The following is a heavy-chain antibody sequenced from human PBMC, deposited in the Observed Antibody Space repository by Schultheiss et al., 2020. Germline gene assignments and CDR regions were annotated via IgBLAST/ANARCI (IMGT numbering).Heavy chain of an antibody. D-gene: IGHD6-13*01. CDR2: ISWNSGSI. CDR3: TRIAAAGWGGWTYYYGMDV. V-gene: IGHV3-9*01. J-gene: IGHJ6*02. CDR1: GFTFDDYA. Sequence: GGSLRLSCAASGFTFDDYAMHWVRQAPGKGLEWVSGISWNSGSIGYADSVKGRFTISRDNAKNSLYLQMNSLRAEDTALYYCTRIAAAGWGGWTYYYGMDVWGQWTTV.